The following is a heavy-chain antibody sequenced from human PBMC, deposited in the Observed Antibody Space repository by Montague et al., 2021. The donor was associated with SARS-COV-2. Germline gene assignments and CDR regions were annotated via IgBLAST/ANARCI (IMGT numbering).Heavy chain of an antibody. CDR2: IYYSGST. J-gene: IGHJ4*02. D-gene: IGHD6-19*01. CDR1: GGSISSYY. V-gene: IGHV4-59*01. CDR3: ARLKGSGWNYYFGY. Sequence: SETLSLTCTVSGGSISSYYWSWIRQPPGKGLEWIGYIYYSGSTNYNPSLKSRVTISVDTPKNQFSLKLSSVTAADTAVYYCARLKGSGWNYYFGYWGQGTLVTVSS.